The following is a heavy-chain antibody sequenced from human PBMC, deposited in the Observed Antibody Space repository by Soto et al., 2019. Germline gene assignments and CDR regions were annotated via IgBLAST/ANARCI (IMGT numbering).Heavy chain of an antibody. CDR2: ISSNGGST. CDR1: GFTFSSYA. J-gene: IGHJ4*02. D-gene: IGHD3-22*01. Sequence: PGGSLRLSCSASGFTFSSYAMHWVRQAPGKGLEYVSAISSNGGSTYYADSVKGRFTISRDNSKNTLYLQMSSLRAEDTAVYYCVKAMYYYDSSGYYPPLDFDYWGQGTLVTVS. V-gene: IGHV3-64D*06. CDR3: VKAMYYYDSSGYYPPLDFDY.